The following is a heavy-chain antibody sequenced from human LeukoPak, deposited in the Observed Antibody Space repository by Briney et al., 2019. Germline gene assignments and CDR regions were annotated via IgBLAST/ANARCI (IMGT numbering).Heavy chain of an antibody. J-gene: IGHJ4*02. CDR1: GFTFSAYW. CDR2: IKEGAREK. CDR3: ARDRGYLASDN. Sequence: GGSLRLSCAASGFTFSAYWMGCVRQAPGKGLEWLGNIKEGAREKYYGDLVKGRFTISRDNDKNSLPLHMISLRVEDTAVYYCARDRGYLASDNWGQGTLVTVSS. V-gene: IGHV3-7*03. D-gene: IGHD3-10*01.